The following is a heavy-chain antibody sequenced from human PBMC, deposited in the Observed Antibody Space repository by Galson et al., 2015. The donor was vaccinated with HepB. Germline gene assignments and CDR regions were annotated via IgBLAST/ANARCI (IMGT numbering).Heavy chain of an antibody. CDR1: GYSFTKYW. Sequence: QSGAEVKKSGQSLKISCKASGYSFTKYWIGWVRQMPGKGLEWMGLIYLFDSDTRYSPSFEGQVTISADKSITTAYLMWSSLKASDTAIYYCTTGHCDSSSCYIGIDHWGRGTQVTVSS. D-gene: IGHD2-2*02. J-gene: IGHJ4*02. CDR3: TTGHCDSSSCYIGIDH. CDR2: IYLFDSDT. V-gene: IGHV5-51*01.